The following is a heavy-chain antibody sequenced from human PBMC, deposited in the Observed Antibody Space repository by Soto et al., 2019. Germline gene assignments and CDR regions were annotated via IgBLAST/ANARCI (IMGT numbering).Heavy chain of an antibody. CDR2: IGKAGDT. CDR1: GFTFSTYD. J-gene: IGHJ4*02. V-gene: IGHV3-13*01. D-gene: IGHD3-16*01. Sequence: EVRLVESGGGLVQPGGSLRLSCAASGFTFSTYDMHWVRLSTGKGLEWVSAIGKAGDTYYSDSVKGRFTLSRENAKNSLYLEMNSLRAGDTAVYYCARGHARDWGTFDYWGPGTLVTVTS. CDR3: ARGHARDWGTFDY.